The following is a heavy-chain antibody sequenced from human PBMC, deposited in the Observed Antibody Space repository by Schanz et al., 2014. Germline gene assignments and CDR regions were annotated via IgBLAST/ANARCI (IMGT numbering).Heavy chain of an antibody. V-gene: IGHV1-18*01. D-gene: IGHD2-2*01. CDR1: RYTFNTYG. CDR2: ISAYTNNT. J-gene: IGHJ5*02. CDR3: ARDRRRYCSNASCRHDNWFDP. Sequence: QGQLVQSGPEVKEPGASVKVSCEASRYTFNTYGLNWVRQAPGQGLEWMGWISAYTNNTNYAQKVQGRVTMTTDTSTGTAYMELRSLRYDDTAVYYCARDRRRYCSNASCRHDNWFDPWGQGTLVIVSS.